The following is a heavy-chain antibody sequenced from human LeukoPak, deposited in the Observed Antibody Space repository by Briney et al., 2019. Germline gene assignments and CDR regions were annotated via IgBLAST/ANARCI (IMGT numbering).Heavy chain of an antibody. Sequence: SETLSLTCTHPGGSLRVSYWCSMSQPPGKGLEWIGYLHYSGSTNYSPSLESRVTISADTSMDQLSLKLTSVTAADKAVYYCTRISARWVGFVDLWGQGTLVTVSS. CDR3: TRISARWVGFVDL. J-gene: IGHJ5*02. CDR1: GGSLRVSY. D-gene: IGHD4-23*01. CDR2: LHYSGST. V-gene: IGHV4-59*01.